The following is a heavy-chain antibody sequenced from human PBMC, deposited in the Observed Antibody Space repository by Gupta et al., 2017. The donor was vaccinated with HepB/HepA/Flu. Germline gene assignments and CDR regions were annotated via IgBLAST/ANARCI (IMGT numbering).Heavy chain of an antibody. V-gene: IGHV3-30-3*01. CDR3: AREGPERVVIKRNYYYGMDV. CDR2: ISYDGSNK. CDR1: GFTFSSYA. J-gene: IGHJ6*02. D-gene: IGHD3-3*01. Sequence: QVQLVESGGGVVQPGRSLRLSCAASGFTFSSYAMHWVRQAPGKGLEWVAVISYDGSNKYYADSVKGRFTISRDNSKNTLYLQMNSLRAEDTAVYYCAREGPERVVIKRNYYYGMDVWGQGTTVTVSS.